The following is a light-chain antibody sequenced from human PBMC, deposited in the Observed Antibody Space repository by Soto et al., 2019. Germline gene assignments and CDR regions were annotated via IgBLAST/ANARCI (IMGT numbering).Light chain of an antibody. CDR1: QSVSSSY. CDR2: GAS. V-gene: IGKV3-20*01. CDR3: QQHGSSPYT. Sequence: EIVLTQSPGTLSLSPGERATLSCRASQSVSSSYLAWYQQKPDQAPRLLIYGASSRATGSPDRFSGSGSGTAFTLTISRLEPEDFAVYYCQQHGSSPYTFGQGTKLEIK. J-gene: IGKJ2*01.